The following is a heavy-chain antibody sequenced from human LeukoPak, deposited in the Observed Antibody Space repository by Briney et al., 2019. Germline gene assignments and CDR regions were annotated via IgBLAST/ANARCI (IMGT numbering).Heavy chain of an antibody. CDR3: GRDRQYYGSGSYSGGFDR. J-gene: IGHJ4*03. CDR1: GGSISSYY. Sequence: SETLSLTCTVSGGSISSYYWSWIRQSPGKGLEWIGYIYYSGSTNYNPSLRSRVTMSVDTSTNQFSLKLRSVTAADTAAYYCGRDRQYYGSGSYSGGFDRWGQGSLVTVSS. V-gene: IGHV4-59*01. D-gene: IGHD3-10*01. CDR2: IYYSGST.